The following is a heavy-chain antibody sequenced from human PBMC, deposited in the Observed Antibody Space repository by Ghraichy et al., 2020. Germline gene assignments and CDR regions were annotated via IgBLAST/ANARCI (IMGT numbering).Heavy chain of an antibody. CDR2: MNPNSGKT. D-gene: IGHD4-17*01. J-gene: IGHJ5*02. V-gene: IGHV1-8*01. Sequence: ASVKVSCKASGYTFTSYDINWVRQATGQGLEWMGWMNPNSGKTDYAQTFQGRVAMTRNTSTNTAYMELNSLRYEDTAVYYCARGRRSYSRRPADHGDFVGWFDPWGQGTLVIVSS. CDR1: GYTFTSYD. CDR3: ARGRRSYSRRPADHGDFVGWFDP.